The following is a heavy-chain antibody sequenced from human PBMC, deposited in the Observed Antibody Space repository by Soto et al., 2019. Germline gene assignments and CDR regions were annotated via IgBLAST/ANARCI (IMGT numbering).Heavy chain of an antibody. D-gene: IGHD3-10*01. J-gene: IGHJ6*02. CDR1: GFSFVDDD. V-gene: IGHV3-9*01. Sequence: FPRLSCSASGFSFVDDDMHWVRQAPGKGLEWVSGINWNSGSIGYADSVKGRFTISRDNAKTSLYLQMNSLRAEDTALYYCAKDRGSGSYAANYYYYGMDVWGQGT. CDR2: INWNSGSI. CDR3: AKDRGSGSYAANYYYYGMDV.